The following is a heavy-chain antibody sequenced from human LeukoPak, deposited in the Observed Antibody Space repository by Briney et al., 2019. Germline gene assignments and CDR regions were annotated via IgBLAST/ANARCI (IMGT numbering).Heavy chain of an antibody. Sequence: SETLSLTCTVSGGSISSGDFYWSWIRQPPGKGLEWIGYIYYSGSTYYNPFLKSRVTISVDTSTNQFSLKLSSVTAADTAVYYCARGDSTLDYWGQGTLVTVSS. J-gene: IGHJ4*02. V-gene: IGHV4-30-4*01. CDR3: ARGDSTLDY. CDR2: IYYSGST. CDR1: GGSISSGDFY. D-gene: IGHD4-17*01.